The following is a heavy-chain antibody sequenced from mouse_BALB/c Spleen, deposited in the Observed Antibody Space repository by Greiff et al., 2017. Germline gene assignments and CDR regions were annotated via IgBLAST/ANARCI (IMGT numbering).Heavy chain of an antibody. Sequence: VQLQQPGAELVKPGASVKLSCKASGYTFISYWMHWVKQRPGQGLEWIGEIDPSDSYTNYNQKFMGKATLTVDKSSSTAYMQLSSLTSEDSAVYYCARGGYPYAMDYWGQGTSVTVSS. J-gene: IGHJ4*01. CDR1: GYTFISYW. D-gene: IGHD2-14*01. CDR3: ARGGYPYAMDY. V-gene: IGHV1-69*02. CDR2: IDPSDSYT.